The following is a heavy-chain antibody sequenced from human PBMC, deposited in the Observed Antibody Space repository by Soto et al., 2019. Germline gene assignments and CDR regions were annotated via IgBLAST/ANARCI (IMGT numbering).Heavy chain of an antibody. V-gene: IGHV1-58*01. D-gene: IGHD3-3*01. CDR1: GCHCTSPA. CDR3: AADLRFLEWFPRWPLGAFDI. Sequence: SPVKVACKASGCHCTSPAVQWLRQALGHRLEWIGWIVVGSGNTNYAQKFQARVTITRDMSTSTAYIQLSCLRTEATAVYYCAADLRFLEWFPRWPLGAFDIWGQGTVDTVSS. CDR2: IVVGSGNT. J-gene: IGHJ3*02.